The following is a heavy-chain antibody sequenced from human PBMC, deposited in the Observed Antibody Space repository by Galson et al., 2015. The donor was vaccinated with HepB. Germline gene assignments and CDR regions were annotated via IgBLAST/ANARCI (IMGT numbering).Heavy chain of an antibody. CDR1: GYTLTELS. Sequence: SVKVSCKVSGYTLTELSMHWVRQAPGKGLEWMGGFDPEDGETIYAQKFQGRVTMTEDTSTDTAYMELSSLRSEDTAVYYCATDHPLLRRSNYMDVWGKGTTVTVSS. CDR2: FDPEDGET. D-gene: IGHD3-9*01. CDR3: ATDHPLLRRSNYMDV. V-gene: IGHV1-24*01. J-gene: IGHJ6*03.